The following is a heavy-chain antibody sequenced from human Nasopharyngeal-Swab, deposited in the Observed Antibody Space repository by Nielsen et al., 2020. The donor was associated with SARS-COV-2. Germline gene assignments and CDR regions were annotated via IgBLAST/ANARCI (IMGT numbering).Heavy chain of an antibody. CDR2: IIPIFGTP. Sequence: SVKVSCKASGGTFGTYALIWVRQAPGQGFEWMGGIIPIFGTPNYAQKFRGRVTMTADESTSTAYMELSSLRSEDTAVYYCARGYFVDYYFSYMDVWGKGTTVTVS. D-gene: IGHD3-9*01. J-gene: IGHJ6*03. CDR1: GGTFGTYA. V-gene: IGHV1-69*13. CDR3: ARGYFVDYYFSYMDV.